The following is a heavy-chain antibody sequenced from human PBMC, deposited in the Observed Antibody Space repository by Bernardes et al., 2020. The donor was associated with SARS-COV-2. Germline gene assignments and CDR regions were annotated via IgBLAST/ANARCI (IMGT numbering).Heavy chain of an antibody. J-gene: IGHJ6*02. V-gene: IGHV3-9*01. CDR3: ANQLLWGIAAASGGMDV. D-gene: IGHD6-13*01. CDR1: GFTFGDYA. CDR2: ISWNSGSI. Sequence: GGSLRLSCAASGFTFGDYAMHWVRQAPGKGLEWVSGISWNSGSIGYADSVKGRFTISRDNAKNSLYLQMNSLRAEDTALYYCANQLLWGIAAASGGMDVWGQGTTVTVSS.